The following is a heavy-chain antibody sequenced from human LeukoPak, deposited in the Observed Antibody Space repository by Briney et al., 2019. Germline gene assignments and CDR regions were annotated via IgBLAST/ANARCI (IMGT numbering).Heavy chain of an antibody. Sequence: GASVKVSCKASGYNFTYYYIHWVRQAPGQGLEWMGWINPNSGGTNYAQKFQGRVTMTRDTSISTGYMELTRLTSDDTAIYYCATEWKVFDYWGQGTPVTVSS. J-gene: IGHJ4*02. CDR3: ATEWKVFDY. V-gene: IGHV1-2*02. CDR2: INPNSGGT. D-gene: IGHD1-1*01. CDR1: GYNFTYYY.